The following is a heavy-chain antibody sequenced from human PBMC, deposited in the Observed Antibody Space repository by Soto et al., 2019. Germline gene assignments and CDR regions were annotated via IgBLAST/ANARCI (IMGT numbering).Heavy chain of an antibody. V-gene: IGHV1-3*01. D-gene: IGHD2-21*02. Sequence: GASVKVSWKAAGYAFTSYAMHWGRQAPGQRLEWMGWINAGNGNTKYSQKFQGRVTITRDTSASTAYMELSSLRSEDTAVYYCARDGASTYCGGDCYGHWGQGTLVTVSS. CDR3: ARDGASTYCGGDCYGH. CDR2: INAGNGNT. J-gene: IGHJ4*02. CDR1: GYAFTSYA.